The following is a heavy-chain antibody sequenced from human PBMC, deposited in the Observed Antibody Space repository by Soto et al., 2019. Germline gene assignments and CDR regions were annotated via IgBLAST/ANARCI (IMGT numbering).Heavy chain of an antibody. CDR2: ISSSSSYT. CDR3: ATGQYYYDSSGYYYS. V-gene: IGHV3-11*05. Sequence: QVQLVESGGGLVKPGGSLRLSCAASGFTFSDYYMSWIRQAPGKGLEWVSYISSSSSYTNYADSVKGRFTISRDNAKNALYLQMNSLRAEDTAVYYCATGQYYYDSSGYYYSWGQGTLVTVSS. CDR1: GFTFSDYY. J-gene: IGHJ4*02. D-gene: IGHD3-22*01.